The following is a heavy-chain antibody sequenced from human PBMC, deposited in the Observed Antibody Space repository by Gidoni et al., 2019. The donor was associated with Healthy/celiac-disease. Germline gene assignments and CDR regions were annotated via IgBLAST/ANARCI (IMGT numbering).Heavy chain of an antibody. CDR2: IYYSGST. Sequence: LSLTCTVSGGSISSGDYYWSWIRQPPGKGLEWIRYIYYSGSTYYNPSLKSRVTISVDTSKNQFSLKLSSVTAADTAVYYCARGVIVVVTAIPFLDAFDIWGQGTMVTVSS. CDR3: ARGVIVVVTAIPFLDAFDI. V-gene: IGHV4-30-4*01. D-gene: IGHD2-21*02. CDR1: GGSISSGDYY. J-gene: IGHJ3*02.